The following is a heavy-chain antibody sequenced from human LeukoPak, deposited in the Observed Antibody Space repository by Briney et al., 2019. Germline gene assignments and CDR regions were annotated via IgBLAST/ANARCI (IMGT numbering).Heavy chain of an antibody. Sequence: GGSLRLSCAASGFTFDDYTMHWARQAPGKGLEWVASINHNGNVNYYVDSVKGRFTISRDNAKNSLYPQMSNLRAEDTAVYFCARGGGLDVWGQGATVTVSS. CDR3: ARGGGLDV. D-gene: IGHD3-16*01. CDR2: INHNGNVN. J-gene: IGHJ6*02. V-gene: IGHV3-7*03. CDR1: GFTFDDYT.